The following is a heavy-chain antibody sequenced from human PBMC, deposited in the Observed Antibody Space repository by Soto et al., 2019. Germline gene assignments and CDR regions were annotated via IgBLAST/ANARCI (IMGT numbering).Heavy chain of an antibody. J-gene: IGHJ3*02. CDR1: GFTFCDYD. D-gene: IGHD3-22*01. V-gene: IGHV3-11*06. CDR3: ARPSSDDSSGYYGALDI. CDR2: ISSSSSYT. Sequence: GGFLRLSCAASGFTFCDYDMSWIRQATGKGLEWVSYISSSSSYTNYADSVKGRFTISRDNAKNSLYLQMNSLRAEDTAGYYFARPSSDDSSGYYGALDIWGQGTMVTVSS.